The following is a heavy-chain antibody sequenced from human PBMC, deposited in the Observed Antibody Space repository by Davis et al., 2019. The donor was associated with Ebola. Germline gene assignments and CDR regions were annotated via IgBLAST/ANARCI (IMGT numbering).Heavy chain of an antibody. Sequence: SETLSLTCAVSGGSISSSNWWSWVRQHPGKGLAWIGYIYYSGSTNYNPSLKSRVTISVDTSKNQFSLKLSSVTAADTAVYYCARHITTWGYYYYGMDVWGQGTTVTVSS. V-gene: IGHV4-4*02. J-gene: IGHJ6*02. D-gene: IGHD3-3*01. CDR2: IYYSGST. CDR3: ARHITTWGYYYYGMDV. CDR1: GGSISSSNW.